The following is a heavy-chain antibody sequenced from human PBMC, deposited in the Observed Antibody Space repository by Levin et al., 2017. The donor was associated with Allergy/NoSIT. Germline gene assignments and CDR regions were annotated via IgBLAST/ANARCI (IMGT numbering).Heavy chain of an antibody. V-gene: IGHV1-2*06. CDR1: GYTFTSYY. D-gene: IGHD4-17*01. CDR3: ARVEYGDYR. Sequence: PGESLKISCKASGYTFTSYYMHWVRQAPGQGLEWMGRISPNSGDTNYAQKFQGRVTMTRDTSISTVYMELSTLTSDDTAVYFCARVEYGDYRWGQGTLVTVSS. J-gene: IGHJ4*02. CDR2: ISPNSGDT.